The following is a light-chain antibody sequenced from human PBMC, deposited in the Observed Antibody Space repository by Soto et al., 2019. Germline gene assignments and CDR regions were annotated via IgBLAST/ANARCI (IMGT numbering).Light chain of an antibody. CDR1: QSVLYSSDNKNY. CDR3: QQYYSTLPYT. CDR2: WAS. V-gene: IGKV4-1*01. Sequence: DIVMTQSPDSLAVSLGERATINCKSSQSVLYSSDNKNYLAWYQQKPGQPPKVLIYWASTRESGVPDRFSGSGSGTDFTLTISSLQAEDVAVYYCQQYYSTLPYTFGQWTKLEIK. J-gene: IGKJ2*01.